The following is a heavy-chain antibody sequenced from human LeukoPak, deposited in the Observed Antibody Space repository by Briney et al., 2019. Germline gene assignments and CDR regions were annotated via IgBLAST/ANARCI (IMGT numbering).Heavy chain of an antibody. CDR1: GFTFSSYG. V-gene: IGHV3-30*02. CDR3: AEDPTGYYYDSSGYLLPDY. D-gene: IGHD3-22*01. CDR2: IRYDGSNK. J-gene: IGHJ4*02. Sequence: PGGSLRLSCAASGFTFSSYGMHWVRQAPGKGLEWVAFIRYDGSNKYYADSVKGRFTISRDNSKNTLYLQMNSLRAEDTAVYYCAEDPTGYYYDSSGYLLPDYWGQGTLVTVSS.